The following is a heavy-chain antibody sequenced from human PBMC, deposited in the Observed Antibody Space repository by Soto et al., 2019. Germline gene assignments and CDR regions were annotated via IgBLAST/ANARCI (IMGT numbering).Heavy chain of an antibody. J-gene: IGHJ6*01. Sequence: GGSLRLSCAVSGFTFSSYGMHWVRQAPDKGLEWVAVISYDGCNKYYADSVKGRFTISRDNSKNTLYLQMNSLRTEDTGVYYCAKDLVSYGEHGDPLDPLAVSAQGTTVPVSS. CDR2: ISYDGCNK. CDR1: GFTFSSYG. D-gene: IGHD4-17*01. CDR3: AKDLVSYGEHGDPLDPLAV. V-gene: IGHV3-30*18.